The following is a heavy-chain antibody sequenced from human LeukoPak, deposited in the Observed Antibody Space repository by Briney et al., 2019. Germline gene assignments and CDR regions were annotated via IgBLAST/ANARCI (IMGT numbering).Heavy chain of an antibody. V-gene: IGHV3-11*01. CDR2: ISSSGSTI. CDR1: GFTFSDYY. CDR3: AKSHFPGYSSSWYPDY. D-gene: IGHD6-13*01. Sequence: GGSLRLSCAASGFTFSDYYMSWIRQAPGKGLEWVSYISSSGSTIYYADSVKGRFTISRDNAKNSLYLQMNSLRAEDTAVYYCAKSHFPGYSSSWYPDYWGQGTLVTVSS. J-gene: IGHJ4*02.